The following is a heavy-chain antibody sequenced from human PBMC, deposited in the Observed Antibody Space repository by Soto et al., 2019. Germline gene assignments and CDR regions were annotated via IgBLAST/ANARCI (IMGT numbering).Heavy chain of an antibody. V-gene: IGHV4-34*01. CDR2: INHSEST. Sequence: SETLSLTCAVYGGSFSGYFWSWIRQPPGKGLEWIGEINHSESTNYNPSLKSRVTISVDRSKNQFSLKLSSVTAADTAVYYCAREVSPDCSGGACLDGFDIWGQGTMVTVSS. D-gene: IGHD2-15*01. J-gene: IGHJ3*02. CDR1: GGSFSGYF. CDR3: AREVSPDCSGGACLDGFDI.